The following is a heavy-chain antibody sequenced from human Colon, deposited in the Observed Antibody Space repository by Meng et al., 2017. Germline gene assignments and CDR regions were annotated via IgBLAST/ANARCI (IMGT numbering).Heavy chain of an antibody. V-gene: IGHV3-7*01. CDR3: ARDLVWFGELLS. D-gene: IGHD3-10*01. Sequence: GESLKISCAASGFTFSSYWMSWVRQAPGKGLEWVANIKQDGSEKYYVDSVKGRFTISRDNAKNSLYLQTNSMRAEDTAVYYCARDLVWFGELLSWGQGTLVTVSS. CDR1: GFTFSSYW. J-gene: IGHJ4*02. CDR2: IKQDGSEK.